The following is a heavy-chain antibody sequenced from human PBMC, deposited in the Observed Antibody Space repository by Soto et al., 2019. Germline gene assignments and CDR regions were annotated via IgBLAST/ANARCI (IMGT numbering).Heavy chain of an antibody. CDR3: ARSMYSTSAQLYYGMDV. J-gene: IGHJ6*02. CDR2: MYHSGIT. Sequence: SETLSLTCAVSGYSIRSGYFWGWIRQPPGKGLEWIGSMYHSGITYYNLSLKSRVAISVDTSKNQLSLKLSSATAADTAVYYCARSMYSTSAQLYYGMDVWGQGTTVTVSS. D-gene: IGHD6-6*01. CDR1: GYSIRSGYF. V-gene: IGHV4-38-2*01.